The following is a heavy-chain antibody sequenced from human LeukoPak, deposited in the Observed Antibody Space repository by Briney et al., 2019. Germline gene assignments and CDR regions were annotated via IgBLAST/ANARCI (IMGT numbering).Heavy chain of an antibody. CDR3: ARYDFWSGYCLDY. D-gene: IGHD3-3*01. V-gene: IGHV4-34*01. Sequence: SETLSLTFDVYGASFIGYYCSWIRQPPAKGLEWIREINHSGSTNYDPSLKSRVTISVDTSKNQFSLKLSSVTAADTAVYYCARYDFWSGYCLDYWGQGTLVTVSS. J-gene: IGHJ4*02. CDR1: GASFIGYY. CDR2: INHSGST.